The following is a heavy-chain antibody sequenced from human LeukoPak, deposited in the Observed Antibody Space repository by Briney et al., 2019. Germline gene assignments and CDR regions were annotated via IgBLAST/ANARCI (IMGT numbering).Heavy chain of an antibody. Sequence: GGSLRLSCAASGFTFSSYAMHWVRQAPGKGLEWVAVISYDGSNKYYADSVKGRFTISRDNSKNTLYLQMNSLRAEDTAVYYCARIIWSGSGDVWRKGPAVTVSS. CDR2: ISYDGSNK. V-gene: IGHV3-30*04. CDR1: GFTFSSYA. CDR3: ARIIWSGSGDV. D-gene: IGHD3-3*01. J-gene: IGHJ6*04.